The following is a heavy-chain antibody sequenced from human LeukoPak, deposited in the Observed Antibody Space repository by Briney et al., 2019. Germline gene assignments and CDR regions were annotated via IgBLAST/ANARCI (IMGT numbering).Heavy chain of an antibody. Sequence: GGSLRLSCAASGFTFSSFSLKWVRQAPGKGLERVSYISSSSSTIYYADSVKGRIAISRDNAKNSLILQMNSLRDEYTAVYYCARIVSCWSFDYWGQGTLVTVSS. CDR1: GFTFSSFS. CDR2: ISSSSSTI. J-gene: IGHJ4*02. CDR3: ARIVSCWSFDY. V-gene: IGHV3-48*02. D-gene: IGHD6-19*01.